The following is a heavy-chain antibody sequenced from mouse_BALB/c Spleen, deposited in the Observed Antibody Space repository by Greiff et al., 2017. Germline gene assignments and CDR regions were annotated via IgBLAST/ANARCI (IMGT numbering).Heavy chain of an antibody. CDR1: GFTFSSYT. CDR3: TRDTYDYDGGYFDY. V-gene: IGHV5-6-4*01. CDR2: ISSGGSYT. Sequence: EVMLVESGGGLVKPGGSLKLSCAASGFTFSSYTMSWVRQTPEKRLEWVATISSGGSYTYYPDSVKGRFTISRDNAKNTLYLQMSSLKSEDTAMYYCTRDTYDYDGGYFDYWGQGTTLTVSS. D-gene: IGHD2-4*01. J-gene: IGHJ2*01.